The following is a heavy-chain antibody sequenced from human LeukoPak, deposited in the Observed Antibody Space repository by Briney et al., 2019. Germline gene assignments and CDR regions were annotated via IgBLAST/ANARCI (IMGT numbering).Heavy chain of an antibody. V-gene: IGHV4-30-2*02. D-gene: IGHD2-21*02. CDR1: GGSISSGGYS. J-gene: IGHJ2*01. CDR3: ARVSMSGGYLYWYFDL. CDR2: IYHSGST. Sequence: SETLSLTCAVSGGSISSGGYSWSWIRQPPGKGLEWIGYIYHSGSTYYNPSLKSRVTISVDRSKNQFSLQLTSVTAADTAIYYCARVSMSGGYLYWYFDLWGRGIQVTVSA.